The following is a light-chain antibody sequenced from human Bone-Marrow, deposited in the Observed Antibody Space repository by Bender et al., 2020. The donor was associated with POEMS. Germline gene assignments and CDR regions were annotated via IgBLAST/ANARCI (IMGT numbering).Light chain of an antibody. CDR1: SSDIGSYNL. CDR2: EVT. V-gene: IGLV2-14*02. Sequence: QSALTQPASVSGSPGQSITISCTGTSSDIGSYNLVSWYQHHPGKAPKLLISEVTKRPSGIPERFSGSNSGNTATLTISGAQTMDEADYYCQAWDSSTAWVFGGGTKLTVL. J-gene: IGLJ3*02. CDR3: QAWDSSTAWV.